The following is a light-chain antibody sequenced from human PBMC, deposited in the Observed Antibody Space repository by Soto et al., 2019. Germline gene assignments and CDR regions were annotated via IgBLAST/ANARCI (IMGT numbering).Light chain of an antibody. CDR1: SWHSSYA. J-gene: IGLJ3*02. CDR3: QTWGTGPWV. Sequence: QLVLTQSPSASASLGASVKLTCTLSSWHSSYAIAWHQQQPEKGPRYLMKVNSDGSHSKGDGIPDRFSGSSSGAERYLTISSLQSEDEADYYCQTWGTGPWVFGGGTKLTVL. V-gene: IGLV4-69*01. CDR2: VNSDGSH.